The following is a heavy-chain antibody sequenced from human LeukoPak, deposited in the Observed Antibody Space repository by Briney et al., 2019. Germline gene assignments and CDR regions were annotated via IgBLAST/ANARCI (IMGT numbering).Heavy chain of an antibody. V-gene: IGHV1-18*01. D-gene: IGHD2-15*01. Sequence: ASVKVSCKSSGYTFTSYGISWVRQAPGQGLEWMGWISAYNGNTNYAQKLQGRVTMTTDTSTSTAYMELRSLRSDDTAVYYCARDTFPYCSGGSCYLPLDYWGQGTLVTVSS. CDR1: GYTFTSYG. CDR2: ISAYNGNT. J-gene: IGHJ4*02. CDR3: ARDTFPYCSGGSCYLPLDY.